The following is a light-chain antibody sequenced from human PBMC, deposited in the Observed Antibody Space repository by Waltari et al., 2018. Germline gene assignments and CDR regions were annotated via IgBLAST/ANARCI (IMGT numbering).Light chain of an antibody. V-gene: IGKV3D-20*01. Sequence: EIVLTQSPATLSLSPGERATLSCSASQSVSSSYLAWYQQKPVLAPRLLIYDASSRATGIPDRFSGSGSGTDFTLTISRLEPEDFAVYYCQQYGSSQSTFGQGTRLEIK. CDR3: QQYGSSQST. J-gene: IGKJ5*01. CDR2: DAS. CDR1: QSVSSSY.